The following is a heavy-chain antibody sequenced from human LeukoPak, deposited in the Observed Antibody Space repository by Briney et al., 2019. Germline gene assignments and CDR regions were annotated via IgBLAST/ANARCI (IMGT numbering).Heavy chain of an antibody. CDR1: GGPISNYY. Sequence: PSETLSLTCTVSGGPISNYYWTWIRQSPGQGLEWIGYVYNSGITDYNPSLKSRLTISVDTSKNQFSLKLSSMTAADTAVYYCARLTPFRMGMGNWFDPWGQGTLVTVSS. J-gene: IGHJ5*02. CDR2: VYNSGIT. V-gene: IGHV4-59*08. CDR3: ARLTPFRMGMGNWFDP. D-gene: IGHD1-26*01.